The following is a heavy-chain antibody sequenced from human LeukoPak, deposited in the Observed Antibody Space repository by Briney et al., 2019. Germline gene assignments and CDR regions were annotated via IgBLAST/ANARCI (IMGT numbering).Heavy chain of an antibody. CDR1: GFTVSSNY. D-gene: IGHD3-16*01. Sequence: GGSLKLSRAASGFTVSSNYMSWVRQAPGKGLEWVSIIYSGGSTYYADSVKGRFTIPRDNSKNTLYLQMNSLRAEDTAVYHCARGGNGPFEYWGQGTLVTVSS. J-gene: IGHJ4*02. CDR2: IYSGGST. V-gene: IGHV3-53*01. CDR3: ARGGNGPFEY.